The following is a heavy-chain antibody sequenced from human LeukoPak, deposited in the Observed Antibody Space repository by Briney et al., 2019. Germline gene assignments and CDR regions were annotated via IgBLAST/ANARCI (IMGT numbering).Heavy chain of an antibody. CDR1: GYTLTELS. V-gene: IGHV1-24*01. CDR3: ATTYVVVAATSWFDP. Sequence: ASVTVSCKVSGYTLTELSMHWVRQAPGKGLEWMGGFDPEDGETIYAQKFQGRVTMTEDTSTDTAYMELSSLRSEDTAVYYCATTYVVVAATSWFDPWGQGTLVTVSS. CDR2: FDPEDGET. J-gene: IGHJ5*02. D-gene: IGHD2-15*01.